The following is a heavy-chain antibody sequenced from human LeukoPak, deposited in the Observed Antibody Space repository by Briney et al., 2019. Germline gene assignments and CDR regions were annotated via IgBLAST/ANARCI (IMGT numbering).Heavy chain of an antibody. V-gene: IGHV3-48*03. D-gene: IGHD1-26*01. Sequence: GGSLRLSCAASGFTFSSYEMNWVRQAPGKGLEWVSYISSSGSTIYYADSMKGRFTISRDNAKNPLYLQMNSLRAEDTAVYYCAIWGELLFDYWGQGTLVTVSS. CDR3: AIWGELLFDY. CDR2: ISSSGSTI. J-gene: IGHJ4*02. CDR1: GFTFSSYE.